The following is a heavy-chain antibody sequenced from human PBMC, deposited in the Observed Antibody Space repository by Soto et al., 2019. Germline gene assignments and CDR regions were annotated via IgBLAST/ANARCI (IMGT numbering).Heavy chain of an antibody. CDR2: ISASGDYI. CDR3: GRRRRLAASRPVDL. J-gene: IGHJ5*02. CDR1: GFTFSDFA. Sequence: EVQLVQSGGGLVKPGGSLRLSCGASGFTFSDFAMNWVRQAPGKGLEWVSPISASGDYIYYPDSLKGLFTISRDNAKNALSLQMDSLRVEDTAVYYCGRRRRLAASRPVDLCGQGTLVTVSS. V-gene: IGHV3-21*02. D-gene: IGHD6-25*01.